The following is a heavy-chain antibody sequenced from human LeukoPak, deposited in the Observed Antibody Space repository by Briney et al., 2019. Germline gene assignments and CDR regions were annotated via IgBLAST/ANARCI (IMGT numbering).Heavy chain of an antibody. V-gene: IGHV1-2*02. CDR2: INPNSGGT. Sequence: GASVKVSCKASGYPFTGYYMHWVRQAPGQGLEWMGWINPNSGGTNYAQKFQGRVTMTRDTSISTAYMELSRLTSDDTAVYYCARDPPIGGADVFDIWGQGTMVTVSS. CDR3: ARDPPIGGADVFDI. D-gene: IGHD2-15*01. CDR1: GYPFTGYY. J-gene: IGHJ3*02.